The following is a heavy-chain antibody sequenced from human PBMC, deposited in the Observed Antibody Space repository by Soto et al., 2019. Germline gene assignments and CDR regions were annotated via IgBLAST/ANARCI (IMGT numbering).Heavy chain of an antibody. Sequence: GGSLRLSCAASVFTFSSYAMSWVRQAPGKGLEWVSAISGSGGSTYYADSVKGRFTISRDNSKNTLYLQMNSLRAEDTAVYYCAKGLRFLEWLSSDYYYGMDVWGQGTTVTVSS. J-gene: IGHJ6*02. CDR3: AKGLRFLEWLSSDYYYGMDV. D-gene: IGHD3-3*01. CDR1: VFTFSSYA. CDR2: ISGSGGST. V-gene: IGHV3-23*01.